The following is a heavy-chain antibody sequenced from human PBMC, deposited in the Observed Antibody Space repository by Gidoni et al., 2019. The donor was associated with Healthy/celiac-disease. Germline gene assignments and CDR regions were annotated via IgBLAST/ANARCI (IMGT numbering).Heavy chain of an antibody. J-gene: IGHJ4*02. CDR3: ARGRDWYSSSWFFGY. Sequence: QVQLQQWGAGLLKPSETLSLTCAVYGGSFSGYYWSWIRQPPGKGLEWIGEINHSGSTNYNPSLKSRVTISVDTSKNQFSLKLSSVTAADTAVYYCARGRDWYSSSWFFGYWGQGTLVTVSS. D-gene: IGHD6-13*01. CDR1: GGSFSGYY. V-gene: IGHV4-34*01. CDR2: INHSGST.